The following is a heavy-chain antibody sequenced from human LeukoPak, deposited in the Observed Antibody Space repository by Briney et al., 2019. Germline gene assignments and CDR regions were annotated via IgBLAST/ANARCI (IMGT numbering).Heavy chain of an antibody. V-gene: IGHV3-15*01. CDR1: GFTLKKAC. CDR3: STYRWQYDSSGYDY. CDR2: KTSNADGGTT. Sequence: GGPLRLPCAASGFTLKKACMMGPRQATGRGLEGRAHKTSNADGGTTDYAAPVQGRITISRDDSQSTLYLQLDSLKAEDTAVYYCSTYRWQYDSSGYDYWGQGTLVAVSS. D-gene: IGHD3-22*01. J-gene: IGHJ4*02.